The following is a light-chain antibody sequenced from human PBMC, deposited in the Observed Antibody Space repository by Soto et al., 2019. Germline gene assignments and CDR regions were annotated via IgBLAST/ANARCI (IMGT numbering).Light chain of an antibody. J-gene: IGKJ3*01. V-gene: IGKV3-20*01. CDR1: QSVGTNY. Sequence: EIVLTQSPGTLSLSPGDRATLSCRARQSVGTNYSALYQQKLGQGPSLLIFGASSKSTGIPDTFSGNGSGTDVTPTISSLEPEDFAVYYCHQYGSTTFTFGPGTKVDIK. CDR3: HQYGSTTFT. CDR2: GAS.